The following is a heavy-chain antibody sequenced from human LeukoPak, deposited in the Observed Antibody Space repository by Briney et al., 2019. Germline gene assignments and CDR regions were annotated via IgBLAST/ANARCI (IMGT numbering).Heavy chain of an antibody. CDR2: INHSGST. CDR3: ARGRNWNYGGWFDL. D-gene: IGHD1-7*01. J-gene: IGHJ5*02. V-gene: IGHV4-34*01. Sequence: PSETLSLTCTVSGGSIISYYWSWIRQPPGKGLEWIGEINHSGSTNHNPSLKSRVTISVDTSKNQFSLKLTSVTAADTAVYYCARGRNWNYGGWFDLWGQGTLVTVSS. CDR1: GGSIISYY.